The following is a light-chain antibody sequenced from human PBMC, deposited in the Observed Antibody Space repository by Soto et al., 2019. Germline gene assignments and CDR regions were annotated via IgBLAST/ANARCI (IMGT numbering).Light chain of an antibody. CDR2: TAS. Sequence: DIQLTQSPSFLSASVGAIVTINFRASQGISSYLAWYQQKPGKAPNLLIHTASTLQSGVPSRFSGSGSGTEFTLTISSLQPEDFATYYCQQRNSYPITFGQGTRLENK. CDR3: QQRNSYPIT. CDR1: QGISSY. J-gene: IGKJ5*01. V-gene: IGKV1-9*01.